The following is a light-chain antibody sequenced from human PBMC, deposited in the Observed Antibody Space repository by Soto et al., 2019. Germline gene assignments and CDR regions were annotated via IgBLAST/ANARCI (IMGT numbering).Light chain of an antibody. J-gene: IGKJ1*01. Sequence: IQVPQSPSPLSASVGDRVTITCRASQSINNWLAWYQKKPGKAPKLLIYKVSNLESGVPSRFSGSGSGTEFTLTISSLQPDDFATYYCQQYKSFGQGTKVDIK. V-gene: IGKV1-5*03. CDR2: KVS. CDR3: QQYKS. CDR1: QSINNW.